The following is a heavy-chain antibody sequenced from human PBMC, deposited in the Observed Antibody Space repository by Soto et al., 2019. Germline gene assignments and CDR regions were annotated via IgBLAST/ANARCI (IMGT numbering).Heavy chain of an antibody. CDR3: ARQRVLSTNMFITSFDP. D-gene: IGHD3-10*02. J-gene: IGHJ5*02. V-gene: IGHV4-39*01. Sequence: SETLSLTCSLSGGSINSSDHFWGWIRQTPGKGLEWIGSVYYTETTYYNPSLKSPVTISVETSRNTFSLKVNPVTAADTGIYYCARQRVLSTNMFITSFDPWGQGTLVTVSS. CDR1: GGSINSSDHF. CDR2: VYYTETT.